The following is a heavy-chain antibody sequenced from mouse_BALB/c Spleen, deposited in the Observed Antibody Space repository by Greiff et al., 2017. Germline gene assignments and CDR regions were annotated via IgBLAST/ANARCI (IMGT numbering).Heavy chain of an antibody. J-gene: IGHJ3*01. CDR1: EYEFPSHD. V-gene: IGHV5-2*03. Sequence: EVKLEESGGGLVQPGESLKLSCESNEYEFPSHDMSWVRKTPEKRLELVAAINSDGGSTYYPDTMERRFIISRDNTKKTLYLQMSSLRSEDTALYYCARQGDGGTWFAYWGQGTLVTVSA. D-gene: IGHD3-3*01. CDR2: INSDGGST. CDR3: ARQGDGGTWFAY.